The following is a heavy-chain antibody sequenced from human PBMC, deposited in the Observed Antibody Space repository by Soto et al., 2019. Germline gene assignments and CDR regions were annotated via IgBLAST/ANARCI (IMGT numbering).Heavy chain of an antibody. Sequence: SETLSLTCTVSGGSISSYYWSWIRQPPGKGLEWIGYIYYSGSTNYNPSLKSRVTISVDTSKNQFSLKLSSVTAADTAVYYCGTTGYYYGMDVWGQGTTVTVSS. CDR2: IYYSGST. V-gene: IGHV4-59*01. J-gene: IGHJ6*02. CDR3: GTTGYYYGMDV. D-gene: IGHD4-17*01. CDR1: GGSISSYY.